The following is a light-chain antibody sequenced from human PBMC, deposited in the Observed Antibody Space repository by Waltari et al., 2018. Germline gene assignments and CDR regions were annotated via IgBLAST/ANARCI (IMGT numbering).Light chain of an antibody. J-gene: IGLJ3*02. CDR3: AAWDDSLSGWV. CDR1: SSNIGSNY. Sequence: QSVLTQPPSASGTPGQRVTISCSGSSSNIGSNYVYWYQQLPGTAPKLLIYRNNPRRSGVPYGFSGSKSGTPPSRAISGLRSEDEADYYCAAWDDSLSGWVFGGGTKLTVL. CDR2: RNN. V-gene: IGLV1-47*01.